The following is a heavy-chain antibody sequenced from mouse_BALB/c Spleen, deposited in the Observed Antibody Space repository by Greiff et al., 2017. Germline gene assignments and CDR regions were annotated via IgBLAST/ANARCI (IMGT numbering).Heavy chain of an antibody. D-gene: IGHD4-1*02. CDR1: GYTFTSYY. CDR2: IYPGNVNT. V-gene: IGHV1S56*01. Sequence: VQLQQSGPELVKPGASVRISCKASGYTFTSYYIHWVKQRPGQGLEWIGWIYPGNVNTKYNEKFKGKATLTADKSSSTAYMQLSSLTSEDSAVYFCASATSYYFDYWGQGTTLTVSS. J-gene: IGHJ2*01. CDR3: ASATSYYFDY.